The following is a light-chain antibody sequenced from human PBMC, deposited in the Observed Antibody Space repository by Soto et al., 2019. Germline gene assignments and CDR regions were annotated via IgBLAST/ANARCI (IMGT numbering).Light chain of an antibody. J-gene: IGLJ7*01. V-gene: IGLV1-40*01. CDR1: SSNIGAGYD. CDR3: QSYDRSLSGSV. CDR2: GNS. Sequence: QSVLTQPPSVSGAPGQRVTISCTGSSSNIGAGYDVHWYQQLPGTAPKLLIYGNSNRPSGVPDRFSGSKSGTSASLAITGLQAEDEADYYCQSYDRSLSGSVFGTGTQLTLL.